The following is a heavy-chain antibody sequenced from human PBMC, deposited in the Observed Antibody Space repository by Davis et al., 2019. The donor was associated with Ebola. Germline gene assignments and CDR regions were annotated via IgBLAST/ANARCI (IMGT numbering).Heavy chain of an antibody. J-gene: IGHJ4*02. Sequence: ASVKVSCKASGYTFSDYVVHWVRQAPGQNLEWVAWLKVGNGDRMYSEKVQGRAAITRDRSANSFYLELSGLRTDDTAVYYCASSFTSTWGGPGYWGQGTLVTVSS. V-gene: IGHV1-3*01. CDR1: GYTFSDYV. D-gene: IGHD7-27*01. CDR2: LKVGNGDR. CDR3: ASSFTSTWGGPGY.